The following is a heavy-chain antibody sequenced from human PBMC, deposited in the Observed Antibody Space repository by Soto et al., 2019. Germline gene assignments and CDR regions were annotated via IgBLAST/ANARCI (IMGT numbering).Heavy chain of an antibody. CDR1: GGSISSYY. J-gene: IGHJ6*02. Sequence: SETLSLTCTVSGGSISSYYWSWIRQPPGKGLEWIGYIYYSGSTNYNPSLKSRVTISVDTSKNQFSLKLGSVTAADTAVYYCASSMVRGVGFYGMDVWGQGTTVTVSS. V-gene: IGHV4-59*08. CDR3: ASSMVRGVGFYGMDV. D-gene: IGHD3-10*01. CDR2: IYYSGST.